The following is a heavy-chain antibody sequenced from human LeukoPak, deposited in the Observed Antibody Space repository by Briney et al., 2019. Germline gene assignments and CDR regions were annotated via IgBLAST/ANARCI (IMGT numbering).Heavy chain of an antibody. J-gene: IGHJ4*02. D-gene: IGHD3-16*02. CDR1: GYTFTSYG. CDR3: ARTPYDYVWGSYRPRGDDY. V-gene: IGHV1-18*01. CDR2: ISAYNGNT. Sequence: ASVKVSCKASGYTFTSYGISWVRQAPGQGLEWMGWISAYNGNTNYAQKLQGRVTMTTDTSTSTAYMELRSLRSDDTAVYYCARTPYDYVWGSYRPRGDDYWGQGTLVTVSS.